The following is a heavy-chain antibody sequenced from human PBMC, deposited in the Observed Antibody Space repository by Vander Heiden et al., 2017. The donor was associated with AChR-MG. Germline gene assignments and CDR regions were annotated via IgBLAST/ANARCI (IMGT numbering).Heavy chain of an antibody. CDR1: GYTFTSYA. D-gene: IGHD6-19*01. Sequence: QVQLVQSGAEVKKPGAPVKAYCKPPGYTFTSYAMHWVLQAPGQRLEWMGWINAGNGNTKYSQKFQGRVTITRDTSASTAYMELSSLRSEDTAVYYCARPNSGWYYHDWFDPWGQGTLVTVSS. V-gene: IGHV1-3*01. CDR2: INAGNGNT. CDR3: ARPNSGWYYHDWFDP. J-gene: IGHJ5*02.